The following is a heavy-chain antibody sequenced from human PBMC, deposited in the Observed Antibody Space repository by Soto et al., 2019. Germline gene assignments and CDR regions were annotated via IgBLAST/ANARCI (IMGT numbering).Heavy chain of an antibody. CDR1: GFIFSSSD. J-gene: IGHJ4*02. CDR2: INYNGIYS. Sequence: EGQLVESGGGLVEPGGSLRLSCAASGFIFSSSDMTWVRQAPGKGLEYVSSINYNGIYSFYAEPAKGRFTISRDNAKNSMYLQMYGLTAEDTAVYFCARQSNSDISGYDYCDYWGQGALVIVSS. V-gene: IGHV3-21*06. CDR3: ARQSNSDISGYDYCDY. D-gene: IGHD3-22*01.